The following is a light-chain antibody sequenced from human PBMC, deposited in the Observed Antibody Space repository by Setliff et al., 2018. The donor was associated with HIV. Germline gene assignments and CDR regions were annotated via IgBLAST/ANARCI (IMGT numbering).Light chain of an antibody. CDR1: SSDVGFSNS. J-gene: IGLJ1*01. CDR3: SSFLSTTTSV. Sequence: QSALTQPASVSGSPGQSITISCTGISSDVGFSNSVSWYQQHPGKAPKLLVYEVSNRPSGVSNRFSGSKSGNTASLTLSVLQAEDEGDYYCSSFLSTTTSVFGSGTKVTVL. CDR2: EVS. V-gene: IGLV2-14*01.